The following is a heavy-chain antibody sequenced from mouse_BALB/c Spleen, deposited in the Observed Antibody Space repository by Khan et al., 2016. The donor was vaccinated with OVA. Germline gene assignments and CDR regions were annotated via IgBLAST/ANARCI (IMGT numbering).Heavy chain of an antibody. CDR2: IYPGSGNT. CDR1: GYTFTDYY. CDR3: ARDVAKEYFQY. V-gene: IGHV1-84*02. D-gene: IGHD1-3*01. J-gene: IGHJ2*01. Sequence: QVQLQQSGPELVKPGASVKISCKASGYTFTDYYINWVKQKPGQGPEWIGWIYPGSGNTEYNEKFKVKATLTVDTSSNTAYMQLSSLTSEDTAVYFCARDVAKEYFQYWGQGTTLTVSS.